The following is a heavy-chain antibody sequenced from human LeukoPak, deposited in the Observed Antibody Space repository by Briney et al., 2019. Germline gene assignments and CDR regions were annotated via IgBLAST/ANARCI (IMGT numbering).Heavy chain of an antibody. D-gene: IGHD4-17*01. CDR3: AKALYGDYVGDY. Sequence: PGGSLRLSCAASGFTFSSYTMSWVRQAPGKGLEWVSAISGSGGSTYYADSVKGRFTISRDNSKNTLYLQMNSLRAEDTAVYYCAKALYGDYVGDYWGQGTLVTVSS. V-gene: IGHV3-23*01. CDR2: ISGSGGST. CDR1: GFTFSSYT. J-gene: IGHJ4*02.